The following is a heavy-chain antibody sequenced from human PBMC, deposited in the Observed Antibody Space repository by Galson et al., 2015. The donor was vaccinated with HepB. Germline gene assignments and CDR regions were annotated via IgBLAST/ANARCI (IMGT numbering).Heavy chain of an antibody. CDR3: ASGLAQRSGGAFDY. J-gene: IGHJ4*02. V-gene: IGHV3-53*01. CDR2: IYSGGST. Sequence: SLRLSCAASGFTVSINYISWGRQAPGKGLEWASVIYSGGSTYSAGSVKGRFTISRDNSKNTLYLQMNSLRVEDTAVYYCASGLAQRSGGAFDYWGQGTLVTVSS. D-gene: IGHD3-10*01. CDR1: GFTVSINY.